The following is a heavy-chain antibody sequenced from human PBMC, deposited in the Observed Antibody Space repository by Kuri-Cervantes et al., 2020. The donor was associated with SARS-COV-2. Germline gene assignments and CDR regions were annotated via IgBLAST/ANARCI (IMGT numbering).Heavy chain of an antibody. V-gene: IGHV1-69*13. CDR1: GGTFSSYA. Sequence: SVKVSCKASGGTFSSYAISWVRQAPGQGLEWMGGIIPIFGTANYAQKFQGRVTITADESTSTAYMELSSLRSDDTAVYYCARRGDYYDSSGFDYWGQGTLVTVSS. CDR3: ARRGDYYDSSGFDY. CDR2: IIPIFGTA. D-gene: IGHD3-22*01. J-gene: IGHJ4*02.